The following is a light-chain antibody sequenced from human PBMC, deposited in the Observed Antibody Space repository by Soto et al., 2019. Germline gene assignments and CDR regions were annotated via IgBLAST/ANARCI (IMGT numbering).Light chain of an antibody. CDR1: QGISSW. V-gene: IGKV1D-16*01. CDR3: QHYNSYSEA. J-gene: IGKJ1*01. Sequence: DIQMTQSPSSVSASVGDRVTITCRASQGISSWLAWYQQKPEKAPKLVIYDASSLQSGVPSRFSGSGSGTEFTLTISSLQTDDFATYYCQHYNSYSEAFGQGTKVDIK. CDR2: DAS.